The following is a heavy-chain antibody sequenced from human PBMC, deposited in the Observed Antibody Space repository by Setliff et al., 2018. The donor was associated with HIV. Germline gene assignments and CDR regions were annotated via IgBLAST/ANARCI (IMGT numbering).Heavy chain of an antibody. V-gene: IGHV5-51*01. CDR3: VRYDVYEYGYQVFDI. CDR1: EYAFSNYW. Sequence: HGESLKISCVGSEYAFSNYWIGWVRQMPGKGLEWMGIIYPRDSKIRYSPSFQGQVTFSVDKSLNTAYLQWSSLKVSDGAIYYCVRYDVYEYGYQVFDIWGQGTTVTVSS. CDR2: IYPRDSKI. J-gene: IGHJ3*02. D-gene: IGHD5-12*01.